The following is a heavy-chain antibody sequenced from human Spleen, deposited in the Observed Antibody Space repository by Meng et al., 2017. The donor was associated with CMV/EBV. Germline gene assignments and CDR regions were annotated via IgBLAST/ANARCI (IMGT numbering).Heavy chain of an antibody. CDR3: AKSLQCSSTSCYPLDY. CDR1: GFTFSSYS. J-gene: IGHJ4*02. CDR2: ISSSSSYI. V-gene: IGHV3-21*01. D-gene: IGHD2-2*01. Sequence: GESLKISCAASGFTFSSYSMNWVRQAPGKGLEWVSSISSSSSYIYYADSVKGRFTISRDNSKNTLYLQMNSLRAEDTAVYYCAKSLQCSSTSCYPLDYWGQGTLVTVSS.